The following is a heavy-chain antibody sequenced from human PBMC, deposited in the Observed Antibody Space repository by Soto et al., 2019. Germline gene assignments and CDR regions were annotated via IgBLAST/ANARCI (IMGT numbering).Heavy chain of an antibody. CDR3: ARPYYDFWSGPSGVYYYYGMDV. J-gene: IGHJ6*02. D-gene: IGHD3-3*01. CDR1: GFTFSSYA. CDR2: ISYDGSNK. V-gene: IGHV3-30-3*01. Sequence: QTGGSLRLSCAASGFTFSSYAMHWVRQAPGKGLEWVAVISYDGSNKYYADSVKGRFTISRDNSKNTLYLQMNSLRAEDTAVYYCARPYYDFWSGPSGVYYYYGMDVWGQGTTVTVSS.